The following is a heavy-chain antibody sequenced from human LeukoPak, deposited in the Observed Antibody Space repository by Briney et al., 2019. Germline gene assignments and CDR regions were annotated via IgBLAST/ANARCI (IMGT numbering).Heavy chain of an antibody. CDR1: GGSISSSSYY. CDR3: ARGPVFYITGKGAFDY. CDR2: IYYSGST. V-gene: IGHV4-39*07. J-gene: IGHJ4*02. Sequence: SETLSLTCTVSGGSISSSSYYWGWIRQPPGKGLEWIGSIYYSGSTYYNPSLKSRVTISVDTSKNQFSLKLSSVTAADTAVYYCARGPVFYITGKGAFDYWGQGTLVTVSS. D-gene: IGHD1-20*01.